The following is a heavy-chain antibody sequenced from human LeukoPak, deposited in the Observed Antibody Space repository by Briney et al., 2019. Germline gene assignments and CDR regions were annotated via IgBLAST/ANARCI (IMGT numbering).Heavy chain of an antibody. J-gene: IGHJ4*02. CDR3: AGRDCTNGLCQFDY. D-gene: IGHD2-8*01. V-gene: IGHV3-21*01. CDR1: GFTLTTNS. CDR2: ISTTGDFI. Sequence: GGSLRLSCVASGFTLTTNSMNWVRLAPGKGLEWFSSISTTGDFIHYADSVKGRFTISRDNAKHSLYLQMNRLRAEDTAIYYCAGRDCTNGLCQFDYWGQGTLVTVSS.